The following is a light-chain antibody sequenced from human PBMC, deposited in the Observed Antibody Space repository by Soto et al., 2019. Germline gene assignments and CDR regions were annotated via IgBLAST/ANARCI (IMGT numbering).Light chain of an antibody. CDR1: SSNIGINP. CDR3: AAWDDSLNGWV. Sequence: QAVVTQPPSVSGAPGQTITISCTGSSSNIGINPVNWYQQLPGTAPKLLIFSSNQRPSGVPDRFSGSKSGASASLAISGLQSEDEADYYCAAWDDSLNGWVFGGGTKLTVL. J-gene: IGLJ3*02. CDR2: SSN. V-gene: IGLV1-44*01.